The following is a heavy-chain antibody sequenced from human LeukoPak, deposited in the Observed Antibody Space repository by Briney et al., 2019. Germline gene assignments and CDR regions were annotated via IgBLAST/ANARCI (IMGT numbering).Heavy chain of an antibody. J-gene: IGHJ4*02. CDR2: IYSGGST. Sequence: GGSLRLSCAASGFTVSSNYISWVRQAPGKGLEWVSVIYSGGSTYYADSVKGRFTISRDNSKNTLYLQMNSLRAEDTAVYYCASAERTVTTLLDYWGQGTLVTVPS. V-gene: IGHV3-53*01. CDR3: ASAERTVTTLLDY. D-gene: IGHD4-17*01. CDR1: GFTVSSNY.